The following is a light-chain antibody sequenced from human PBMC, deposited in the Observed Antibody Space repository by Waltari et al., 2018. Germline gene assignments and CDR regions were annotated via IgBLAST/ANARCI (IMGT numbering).Light chain of an antibody. V-gene: IGLV1-47*01. Sequence: QSILTQPPSESGTPGQTVTLSCSGHNSNLGQNHASWFQPVPGTAPKVLIYKDDRRPSGVPDRFSASKSGTSASLAISGLRSDDEADYYCAAWDDTVKSVLFGGGTKLTVL. CDR1: NSNLGQNH. J-gene: IGLJ2*01. CDR2: KDD. CDR3: AAWDDTVKSVL.